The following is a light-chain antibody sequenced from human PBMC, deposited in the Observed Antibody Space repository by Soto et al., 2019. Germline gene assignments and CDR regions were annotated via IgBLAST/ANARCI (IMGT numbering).Light chain of an antibody. CDR2: DVS. CDR1: SSDVGGYNY. J-gene: IGLJ1*01. CDR3: NSYTSSSTLPYV. V-gene: IGLV2-14*01. Sequence: QSVLTQPASVSGSPGQSITVSCTGTSSDVGGYNYVSWYQQHTGKAPKVMIYDVSKRPSGVSNRFSGSKSGNTASLTISGLQAEDEADYYCNSYTSSSTLPYVFGTGTKVTVL.